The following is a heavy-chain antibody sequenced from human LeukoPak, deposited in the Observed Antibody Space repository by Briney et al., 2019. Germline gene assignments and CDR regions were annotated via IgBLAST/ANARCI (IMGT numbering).Heavy chain of an antibody. J-gene: IGHJ4*02. CDR3: ARSTPFDPFDY. Sequence: GGSLRLSCAASGFTFSDYYMSWIRQAPGKGLEWVSYISSSGSTIYYADSVKGRFTISRDNAKNTLYLQMNSLRAEDTAVYYCARSTPFDPFDYWGQGTLVTVSS. V-gene: IGHV3-11*04. CDR1: GFTFSDYY. CDR2: ISSSGSTI. D-gene: IGHD2/OR15-2a*01.